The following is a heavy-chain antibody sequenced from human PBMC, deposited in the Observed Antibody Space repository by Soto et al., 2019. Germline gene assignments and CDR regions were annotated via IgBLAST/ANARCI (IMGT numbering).Heavy chain of an antibody. CDR3: ARVRSNIIFDY. J-gene: IGHJ4*02. CDR2: INSDGSST. CDR1: GFTFSSYW. V-gene: IGHV3-74*01. Sequence: GGSLRLSCAASGFTFSSYWMHWVRQAPGKGLVWVSRINSDGSSTSYADSVKGRFTISRDSAKNTLYLQMNSLRAEDTAVYYCARVRSNIIFDYWGQGTLVTVSS.